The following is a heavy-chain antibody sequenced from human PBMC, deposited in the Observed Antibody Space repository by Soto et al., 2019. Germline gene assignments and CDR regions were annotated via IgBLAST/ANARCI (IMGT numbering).Heavy chain of an antibody. CDR1: GYKIANYW. D-gene: IGHD6-13*01. V-gene: IGHV5-51*01. CDR2: IYPGDSDT. CDR3: ARTAAAGKYYYGMDV. Sequence: GEPLKISCRASGYKIANYWIGWVRQKPGKGLEWMGIIYPGDSDTRYSPSLQGQVTISADKSISTAYLQWSSLKASDTAMYYCARTAAAGKYYYGMDVWGQGTTVTVSS. J-gene: IGHJ6*02.